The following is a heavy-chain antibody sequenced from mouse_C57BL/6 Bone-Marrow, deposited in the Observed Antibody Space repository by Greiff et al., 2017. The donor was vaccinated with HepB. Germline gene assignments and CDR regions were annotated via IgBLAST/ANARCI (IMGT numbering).Heavy chain of an antibody. D-gene: IGHD2-2*01. V-gene: IGHV1-69*01. J-gene: IGHJ2*01. CDR1: GYTFTSYW. Sequence: VKLQQPGAELVMPGASVKLSCKASGYTFTSYWMHWVKQRPGQGLEWIGEIDPSDSYTNYNQKFKGKSTLTVDKSSSTAYMQLSSLTSEDSAVYYCAIYGYDSYWGQGTTLTVSS. CDR2: IDPSDSYT. CDR3: AIYGYDSY.